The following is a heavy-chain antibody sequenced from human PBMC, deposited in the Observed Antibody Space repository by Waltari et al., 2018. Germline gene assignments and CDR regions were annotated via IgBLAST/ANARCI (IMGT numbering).Heavy chain of an antibody. D-gene: IGHD3-22*01. Sequence: QVQLQQWGAGLLKPSETLSLTCAVYGGSSSGYYWSWIRQPPGKGLEWIGEINHSGSTTYNPALKSRVTIAVDTSKNQFSLKLSSVTAADTAVYYCARVWGYYYDSSGYPKGHFDYWGQGTLVTVSS. CDR2: INHSGST. V-gene: IGHV4-34*01. CDR3: ARVWGYYYDSSGYPKGHFDY. J-gene: IGHJ4*02. CDR1: GGSSSGYY.